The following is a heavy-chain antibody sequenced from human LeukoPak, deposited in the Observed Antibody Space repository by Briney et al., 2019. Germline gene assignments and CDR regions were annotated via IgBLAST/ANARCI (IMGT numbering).Heavy chain of an antibody. CDR1: GYSFTSFW. CDR2: IYPGDSET. CDR3: ARGGTAVAGFDY. Sequence: GESLKISCEGSGYSFTSFWIGWVRQMPGKGLEWMGIIYPGDSETSYSPPFQGQVTISADKSISTAYLEWSSLKASDTAMYYCARGGTAVAGFDYWGQGTLVTVSS. J-gene: IGHJ4*02. V-gene: IGHV5-51*01. D-gene: IGHD6-19*01.